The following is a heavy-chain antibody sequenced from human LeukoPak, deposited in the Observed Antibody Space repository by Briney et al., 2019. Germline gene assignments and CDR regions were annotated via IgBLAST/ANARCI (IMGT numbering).Heavy chain of an antibody. CDR1: GCSISSYY. CDR3: ARDPSSFGGRVDP. Sequence: SETLSLTCTVSGCSISSYYWNWIRQPAGKGLEWIGRIYSSGSTNYNPSLKSRVTMSVDTSKNQFSLKLSSVTAADTAVYYCARDPSSFGGRVDPWGQGTLVAVSS. V-gene: IGHV4-4*07. CDR2: IYSSGST. D-gene: IGHD3-10*01. J-gene: IGHJ5*02.